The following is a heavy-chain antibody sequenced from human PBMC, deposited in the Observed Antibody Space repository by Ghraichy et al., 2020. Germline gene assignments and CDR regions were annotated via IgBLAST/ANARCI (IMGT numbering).Heavy chain of an antibody. CDR2: IWYDGSKE. J-gene: IGHJ4*02. V-gene: IGHV3-33*08. CDR1: GFTFSSYG. Sequence: GGSLRLSCVVSGFTFSSYGMHWVRQAPGKGLEWVAGIWYDGSKELYIDSVKGRFTISKDNSKNTLYLQMNSLRAEDTAVYYCGRGVGVTTDGHFDYWGQGTLVTVSS. CDR3: GRGVGVTTDGHFDY. D-gene: IGHD1-26*01.